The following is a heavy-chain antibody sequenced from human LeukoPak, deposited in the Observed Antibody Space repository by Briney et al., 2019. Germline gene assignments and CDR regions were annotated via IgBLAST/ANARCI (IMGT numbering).Heavy chain of an antibody. J-gene: IGHJ6*04. CDR3: ARTPRFLEWLMDV. CDR1: GLTFSRYS. CDR2: ISSISSYI. D-gene: IGHD3-3*01. Sequence: PGGTLRLFCAASGLTFSRYSMNWVRQARGKGLEGVSSISSISSYIYYPDSVNRRFTISRDNAKNSLYLQMNSLRAEDTAVYYCARTPRFLEWLMDVWGKGTTVTVSS. V-gene: IGHV3-21*01.